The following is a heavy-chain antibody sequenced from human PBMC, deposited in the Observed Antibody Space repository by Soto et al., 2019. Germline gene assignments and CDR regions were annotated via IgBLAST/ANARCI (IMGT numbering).Heavy chain of an antibody. CDR3: ARDSALSYCSGGSCYSNYYYGMDV. Sequence: SETLSLTCTVSGGSISSYYWSWIRQPAGKGLEWIGRIYASGSTNYNPSLKSRVTMSVDTSKNQFSLKLSSVTAADTAVYYCARDSALSYCSGGSCYSNYYYGMDVWGQGTTVTVSS. J-gene: IGHJ6*02. V-gene: IGHV4-4*07. D-gene: IGHD2-15*01. CDR1: GGSISSYY. CDR2: IYASGST.